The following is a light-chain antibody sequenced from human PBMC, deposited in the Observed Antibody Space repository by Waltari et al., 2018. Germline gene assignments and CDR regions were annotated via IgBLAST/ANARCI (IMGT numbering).Light chain of an antibody. CDR1: QSVSSY. CDR2: DAS. Sequence: EIVLTQSPATLSLSPGERAALPCRASQSVSSYVAWYQQKPGQAPRLLIYDASNSATGIPARFSGSGSGTDFTLTISSLEPEDFAVYYCQQLNSYPPTFGGGTKVEIK. J-gene: IGKJ4*01. V-gene: IGKV3-11*01. CDR3: QQLNSYPPT.